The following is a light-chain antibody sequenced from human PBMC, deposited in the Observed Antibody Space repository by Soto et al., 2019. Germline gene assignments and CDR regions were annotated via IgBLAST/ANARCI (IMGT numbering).Light chain of an antibody. V-gene: IGLV2-23*01. Sequence: QSVLPQPASVSGSPGQSITISCTGTSSDVGSYNLVSWYQHHPGKAPKLMIYEGSKRPSGVSNRFSGSKSGNKASLTISGLQAEYEADYFCCSYAGSSTDVVFGGGTQLTVL. CDR1: SSDVGSYNL. J-gene: IGLJ2*01. CDR3: CSYAGSSTDVV. CDR2: EGS.